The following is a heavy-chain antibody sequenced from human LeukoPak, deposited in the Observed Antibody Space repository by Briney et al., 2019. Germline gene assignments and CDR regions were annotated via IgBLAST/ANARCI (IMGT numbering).Heavy chain of an antibody. CDR3: ARGTRGSDYYYGMDV. J-gene: IGHJ6*04. CDR2: INAGNGNT. V-gene: IGHV1-3*01. CDR1: GYTFTSYA. Sequence: ASVKDSCKASGYTFTSYAMHWVRQAPGQRLEWMGWINAGNGNTKYSQKFQGRVTITRDTSASTAYMELSSLRSEDTAVYYCARGTRGSDYYYGMDVWGEGATVTVSS. D-gene: IGHD3-16*01.